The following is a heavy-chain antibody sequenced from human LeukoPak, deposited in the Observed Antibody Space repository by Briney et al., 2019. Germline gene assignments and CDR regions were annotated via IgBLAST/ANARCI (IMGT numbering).Heavy chain of an antibody. D-gene: IGHD3-3*01. CDR2: INHSGST. V-gene: IGHV4-34*01. J-gene: IGHJ4*02. CDR1: GDSISSYY. Sequence: SETLSLTCTVSGDSISSYYWSWIRQPPGKGLEWIGEINHSGSTNYNPSLKSRVTISVDTSKNQFSLKLSSVTAADTAVYYCARTNYDFWSGYYRGGVYYFDYWGQGTLVTVSS. CDR3: ARTNYDFWSGYYRGGVYYFDY.